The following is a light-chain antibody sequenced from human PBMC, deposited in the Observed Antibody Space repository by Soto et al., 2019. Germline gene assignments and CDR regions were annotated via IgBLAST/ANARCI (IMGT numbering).Light chain of an antibody. J-gene: IGKJ5*01. CDR3: QQYGSSPPIT. CDR2: GAS. Sequence: EIVLTQSPGTLSLSPGERATLSCRASQSVSKSYLAWYQQKPGQAPRLLIYGASSRATGIPDRFSGSGSGTDFTITISRLEPEDFAVYYCQQYGSSPPITFGQGTRLEIK. V-gene: IGKV3-20*01. CDR1: QSVSKSY.